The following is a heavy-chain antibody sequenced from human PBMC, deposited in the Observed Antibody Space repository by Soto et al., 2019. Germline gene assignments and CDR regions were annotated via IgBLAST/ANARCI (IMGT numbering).Heavy chain of an antibody. J-gene: IGHJ4*02. CDR3: ARETGYGGNPFDY. CDR1: GFTVSSNY. Sequence: EVQLVESGGGLVQPGGSLRLSCAASGFTVSSNYMSWVRQAPGKGLEWVSVIYNDGSTYYADSVKGRFTISRDNSKNTLYLQMNSLRAEDTAVYYCARETGYGGNPFDYWGQGTLVTVSS. V-gene: IGHV3-66*01. D-gene: IGHD4-17*01. CDR2: IYNDGST.